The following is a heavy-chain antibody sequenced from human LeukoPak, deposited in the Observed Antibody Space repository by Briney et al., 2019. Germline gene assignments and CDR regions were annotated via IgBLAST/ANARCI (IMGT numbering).Heavy chain of an antibody. D-gene: IGHD2-2*02. J-gene: IGHJ4*02. V-gene: IGHV1-18*01. CDR2: ISAYNGNT. Sequence: ASVKVSCKASGYTFTSYGIRWVRQAPGQGLEWMGWISAYNGNTNYAQKLQGRVTMTTDTSTSTAYMELRSLRSDDTAVYYCARGSQDIVVVPAAIETFDYWGQGTLVTVSS. CDR3: ARGSQDIVVVPAAIETFDY. CDR1: GYTFTSYG.